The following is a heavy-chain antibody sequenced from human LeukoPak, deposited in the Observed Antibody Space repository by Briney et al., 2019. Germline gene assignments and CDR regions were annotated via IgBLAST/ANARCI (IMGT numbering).Heavy chain of an antibody. V-gene: IGHV4-59*01. Sequence: SETLSLTCTVSGGSISPYYWSWIRQPPGKGLEWLGYIYYSGSTDYNPSLKSRVAISVDTSKNQFSLKLSSVTAADTAVYYCARSTGSTMFIDYWGQGTLVTVPS. CDR2: IYYSGST. J-gene: IGHJ4*02. CDR1: GGSISPYY. CDR3: ARSTGSTMFIDY. D-gene: IGHD3-10*02.